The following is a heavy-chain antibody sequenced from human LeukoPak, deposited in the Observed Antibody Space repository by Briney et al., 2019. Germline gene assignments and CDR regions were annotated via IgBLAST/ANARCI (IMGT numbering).Heavy chain of an antibody. J-gene: IGHJ4*02. V-gene: IGHV3-23*01. CDR3: AKAPQYYYDSSGYLDY. CDR1: GFTFSSYA. Sequence: GSLRLSCAASGFTFSSYAMSWVRQAPGKGLEWFSAISGSGGSTYYADSVKGRFTISRDNSKNTLYLQMNSLRAEDTAVYYCAKAPQYYYDSSGYLDYWGQGTLVTVSS. CDR2: ISGSGGST. D-gene: IGHD3-22*01.